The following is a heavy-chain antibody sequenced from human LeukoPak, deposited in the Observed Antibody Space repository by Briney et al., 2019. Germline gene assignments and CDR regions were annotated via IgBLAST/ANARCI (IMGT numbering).Heavy chain of an antibody. Sequence: PSETLSLTCTVSGGSISSYYWSWIRQPAGKGLEWIGRIYTSGSTNYNPSLKSRVTMSVDTSKNQFCLKLNSVTSADTAVYYCARSKVVPAAISKSAAAGTIEDADYWGQGTLVTVSS. CDR3: ARSKVVPAAISKSAAAGTIEDADY. CDR1: GGSISSYY. V-gene: IGHV4-4*07. J-gene: IGHJ4*02. D-gene: IGHD2-2*01. CDR2: IYTSGST.